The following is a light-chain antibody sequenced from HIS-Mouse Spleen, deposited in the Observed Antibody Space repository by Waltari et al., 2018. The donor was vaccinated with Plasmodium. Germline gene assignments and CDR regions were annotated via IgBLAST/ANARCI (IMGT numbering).Light chain of an antibody. Sequence: QSALTQPRSVPGSPGQSVTISCTGTSSAVGGYHSFSWYQQHPGKAPNLMIYDVSKRPSGVPDRFSGSKSGNTASLTISGLQAEDEADYYCCSYAGSYTWVFGGGTKLTVL. J-gene: IGLJ3*02. CDR1: SSAVGGYHS. CDR3: CSYAGSYTWV. V-gene: IGLV2-11*01. CDR2: DVS.